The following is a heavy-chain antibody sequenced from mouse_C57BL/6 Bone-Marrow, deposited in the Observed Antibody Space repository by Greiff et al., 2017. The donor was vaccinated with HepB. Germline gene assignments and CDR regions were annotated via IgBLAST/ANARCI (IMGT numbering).Heavy chain of an antibody. V-gene: IGHV1-74*01. CDR1: GYTFTSYW. D-gene: IGHD2-5*01. J-gene: IGHJ1*03. CDR3: ANGYSNYWYVDV. Sequence: VQLQQPGAELVKPGASVKVSCKASGYTFTSYWMHWVKQRPGQGLEWIGRIHPSDSDTNYNQKFKGKATLTVDKSSSTADMQLSSLTSEDSAVYYCANGYSNYWYVDVWGTGTTVTVSS. CDR2: IHPSDSDT.